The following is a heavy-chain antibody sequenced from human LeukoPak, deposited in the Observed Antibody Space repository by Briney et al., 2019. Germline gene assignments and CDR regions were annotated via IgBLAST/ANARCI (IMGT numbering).Heavy chain of an antibody. D-gene: IGHD6-13*01. J-gene: IGHJ6*03. V-gene: IGHV1-8*03. CDR3: ARGGYSSSWYVLLNYYYYYMDV. CDR1: GYTFTSYD. Sequence: GASVKVSCKASGYTFTSYDINWVRQATGQGLEWMGWMNPNSGNTGYAQKFQGRVTITRNTSISTAYMELSSLRSEDTAVYYCARGGYSSSWYVLLNYYYYYMDVWGKGTTVTVSS. CDR2: MNPNSGNT.